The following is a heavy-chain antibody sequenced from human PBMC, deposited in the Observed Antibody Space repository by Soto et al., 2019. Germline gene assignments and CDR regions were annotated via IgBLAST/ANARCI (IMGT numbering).Heavy chain of an antibody. CDR3: AKSLRGGTSFDY. V-gene: IGHV3-23*01. D-gene: IGHD2-15*01. J-gene: IGHJ4*02. Sequence: EVQLLESGGGLVQPGGSLRLSCAASGFIFSSYAMSWVRQAPGKGLGWVSSISGSGGGTYYADSVKGRFTISRDNSKSTLYLQLSSLRAEDTAVYYCAKSLRGGTSFDYWGQGTLVTVSS. CDR1: GFIFSSYA. CDR2: ISGSGGGT.